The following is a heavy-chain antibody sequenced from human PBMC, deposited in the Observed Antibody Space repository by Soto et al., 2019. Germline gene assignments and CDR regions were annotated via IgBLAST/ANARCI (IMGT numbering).Heavy chain of an antibody. CDR3: ARHSLALRKNNWFDP. CDR2: IFYLGSS. D-gene: IGHD3-3*02. J-gene: IGHJ5*02. CDR1: GDSIISSDFY. Sequence: SETLSLTCPVSGDSIISSDFYWGWVRQPPGKGLEWIGSIFYLGSSYYNPSLKSRVTMSVDTSKNQFSLRLRSVTAADTALYFCARHSLALRKNNWFDPWGQGIMVT. V-gene: IGHV4-39*01.